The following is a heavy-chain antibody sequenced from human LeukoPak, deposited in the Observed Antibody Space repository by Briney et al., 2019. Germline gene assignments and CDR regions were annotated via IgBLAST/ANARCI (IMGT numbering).Heavy chain of an antibody. J-gene: IGHJ4*02. V-gene: IGHV4-38-2*01. CDR3: ARLHQGNSDY. Sequence: PSETLSLTCAVSGYSISSGYYWGWIRQPPGKGLEWIGSIYHSGSTYYNPSLKSRVTISVDPSKNQFSLKLSSVTAADTAVYYCARLHQGNSDYWGQGTLVTVSS. CDR1: GYSISSGYY. CDR2: IYHSGST. D-gene: IGHD2-2*01.